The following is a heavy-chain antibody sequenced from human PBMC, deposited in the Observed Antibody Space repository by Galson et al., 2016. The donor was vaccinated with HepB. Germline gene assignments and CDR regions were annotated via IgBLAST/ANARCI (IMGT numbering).Heavy chain of an antibody. D-gene: IGHD6-19*01. V-gene: IGHV3-30-3*01. CDR3: ARVPTRGWYVDY. Sequence: SLRLSCAASGFTFRSCVMDWVRQAPGKGLEWVAVISHDGSNKYYADSVKGRFTISRDNSKNTLYLQMNSLRTEDTAIYYCARVPTRGWYVDYWGQGTLVTVSS. CDR1: GFTFRSCV. CDR2: ISHDGSNK. J-gene: IGHJ4*02.